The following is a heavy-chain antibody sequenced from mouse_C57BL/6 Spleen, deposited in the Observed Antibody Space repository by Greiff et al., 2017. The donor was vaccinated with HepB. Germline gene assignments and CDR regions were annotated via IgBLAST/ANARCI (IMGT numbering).Heavy chain of an antibody. CDR3: ASPWDYGPTPPY. D-gene: IGHD1-1*01. CDR2: IDPEDGET. CDR1: GFNIKDYY. V-gene: IGHV14-2*01. J-gene: IGHJ3*01. Sequence: VHVKQSGAELVKPGASVKLSCTASGFNIKDYYMHWVKQRTEQGLEWIGRIDPEDGETKYAPKFQGKATITADTSSNTAYLQLSSLTSEDTAVYYCASPWDYGPTPPYWGQGTLVTVSA.